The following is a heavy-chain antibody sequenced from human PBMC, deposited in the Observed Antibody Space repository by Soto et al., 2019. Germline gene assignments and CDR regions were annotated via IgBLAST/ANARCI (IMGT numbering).Heavy chain of an antibody. CDR2: INHSGST. V-gene: IGHV4-34*01. CDR1: GGSFSGYY. Sequence: QVQLQQWGAGLLKPSETLSLTCAVYGGSFSGYYWSWIRQPPGKGLEWIGEINHSGSTNYNPSLKSRVTISGDTSKNQFSLKLSPVTASDTAVYYCARGFSIVVVVAATTARWFDPWGQGTLVTVSS. D-gene: IGHD2-15*01. J-gene: IGHJ5*02. CDR3: ARGFSIVVVVAATTARWFDP.